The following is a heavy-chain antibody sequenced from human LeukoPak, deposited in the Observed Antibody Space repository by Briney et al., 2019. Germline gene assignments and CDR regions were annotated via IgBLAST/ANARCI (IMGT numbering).Heavy chain of an antibody. CDR1: GYTFTTYY. Sequence: PGASVKVSCKASGYTFTTYYIHWVRQAPGQGLEWMGIINPTGGSTTYAQKFQGRVTMTRDTSTSTVFMEVNSLRYEDTAVYYCALYSSTWYWGQGTLVTVSS. D-gene: IGHD6-13*01. V-gene: IGHV1-46*01. J-gene: IGHJ4*02. CDR3: ALYSSTWY. CDR2: INPTGGST.